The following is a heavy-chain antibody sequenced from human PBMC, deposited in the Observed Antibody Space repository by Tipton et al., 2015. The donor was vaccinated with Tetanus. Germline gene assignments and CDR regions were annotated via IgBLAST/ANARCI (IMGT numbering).Heavy chain of an antibody. CDR1: GFTFKSYT. V-gene: IGHV3-23*01. Sequence: SLRLSCAASGFTFKSYTMNWLRQAPGNGLEWVAAISGSRLTPYYADSLKGRFTISRDNSKNTLSLQLNSLRADDTAIYYCAKEALGVRNLWGKGTTVIVSS. CDR3: AKEALGVRNL. J-gene: IGHJ6*04. D-gene: IGHD1-14*01. CDR2: ISGSRLTP.